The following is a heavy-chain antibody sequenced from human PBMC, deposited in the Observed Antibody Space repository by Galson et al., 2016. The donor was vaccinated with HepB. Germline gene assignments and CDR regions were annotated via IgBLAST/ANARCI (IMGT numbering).Heavy chain of an antibody. CDR1: GGSISSGNW. CDR3: ARAVMLGRGMDV. Sequence: SETLSLTCAVSGGSISSGNWWSWVRQPPGRGLEWIGEIFEDGRTHYNPSFNSRLSIWMDKSQNQLSLSLNSVTAADTAVYYCARAVMLGRGMDVWGQGTTVTVSS. J-gene: IGHJ6*02. D-gene: IGHD3-10*01. CDR2: IFEDGRT. V-gene: IGHV4-4*02.